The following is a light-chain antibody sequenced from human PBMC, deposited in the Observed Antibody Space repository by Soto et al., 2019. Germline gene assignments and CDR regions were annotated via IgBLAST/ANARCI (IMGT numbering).Light chain of an antibody. CDR2: AAS. CDR3: QQSYSTPHT. Sequence: DIQMTQSPSSLSASVGDRVTITCRASQSSSSYLNWYQQKPRKDPKLLIYAASSLQSGVPSRFSGSGSGTDFTLTISSLQPEDFATYYCQQSYSTPHTFGGGTKVQIK. CDR1: QSSSSY. V-gene: IGKV1-39*01. J-gene: IGKJ4*01.